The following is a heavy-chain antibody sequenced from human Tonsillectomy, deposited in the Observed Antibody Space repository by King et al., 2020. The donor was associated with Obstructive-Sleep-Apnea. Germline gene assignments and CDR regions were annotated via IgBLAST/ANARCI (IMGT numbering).Heavy chain of an antibody. V-gene: IGHV4-34*01. CDR2: INHSGST. D-gene: IGHD3-10*01. J-gene: IGHJ3*02. CDR3: ARVPYYYGSGSYFRRTDAFDI. Sequence: VQLQQWGAGLLKPSETLSLTCAVYGGSFSGYYWSWIRQPPGKGLEWIGEINHSGSTNYNPSLKSRVTISVDTSKNQFSLKLSSVTAADTAVYYCARVPYYYGSGSYFRRTDAFDIWGQGTMVTVSS. CDR1: GGSFSGYY.